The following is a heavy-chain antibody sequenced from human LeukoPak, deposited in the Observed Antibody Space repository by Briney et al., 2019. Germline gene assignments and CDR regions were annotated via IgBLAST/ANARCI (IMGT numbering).Heavy chain of an antibody. Sequence: PGGSLRLSCAASRFTFSDYYMSWIRQAPGKGLEWVSYISSSSSYTNYAGSVKGRFTISRDNAKNSLYLQMNSLRAEDTAVYYCARVSCSGGSCYYFDCWGQGTLVTVSS. J-gene: IGHJ4*02. V-gene: IGHV3-11*06. CDR1: RFTFSDYY. D-gene: IGHD2-15*01. CDR3: ARVSCSGGSCYYFDC. CDR2: ISSSSSYT.